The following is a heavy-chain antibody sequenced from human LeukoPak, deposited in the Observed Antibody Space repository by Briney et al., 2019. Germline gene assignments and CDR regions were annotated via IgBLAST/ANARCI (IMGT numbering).Heavy chain of an antibody. D-gene: IGHD3-10*01. J-gene: IGHJ4*02. Sequence: GGSLRLSCAASGFTFSSYAMSWVRQAPGKGLEWVSAISGSGGSTYYADSVKGRFTISRDNSKNTPYLQMNSLRAEDTAVYYCAKDHVYGSGSFGYWGQGTLVTVSS. CDR2: ISGSGGST. CDR3: AKDHVYGSGSFGY. V-gene: IGHV3-23*01. CDR1: GFTFSSYA.